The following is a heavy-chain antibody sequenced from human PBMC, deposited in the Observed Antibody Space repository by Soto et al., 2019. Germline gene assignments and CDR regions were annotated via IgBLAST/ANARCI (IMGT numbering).Heavy chain of an antibody. CDR1: GFTSSSYA. CDR2: ISGSGSST. D-gene: IGHD5-12*01. CDR3: AKDNGLGY. Sequence: LRLSCAASGFTSSSYAMSWVRQAPGKGLEWVSAISGSGSSTYYADSVKGRFTISRDSSKNTLYLRVNSLRAEDTAVYYCAKDNGLGYWGQGTLVTVSS. J-gene: IGHJ4*02. V-gene: IGHV3-23*01.